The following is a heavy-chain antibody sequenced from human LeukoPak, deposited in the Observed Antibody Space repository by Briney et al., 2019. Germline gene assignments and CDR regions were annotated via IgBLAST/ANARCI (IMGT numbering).Heavy chain of an antibody. CDR1: GFTFSSYG. CDR3: AKDHLRNAGSYYNPGY. Sequence: PGGSLRLSCAASGFTFSSYGMHWVRQAPGKGLEWVAVISYDGSNKYYADSVKGRFTISRDNSKNTLYLQMSSLRAEDTAVYYCAKDHLRNAGSYYNPGYWGQGTLVTVSS. J-gene: IGHJ4*02. D-gene: IGHD3-10*01. CDR2: ISYDGSNK. V-gene: IGHV3-30*18.